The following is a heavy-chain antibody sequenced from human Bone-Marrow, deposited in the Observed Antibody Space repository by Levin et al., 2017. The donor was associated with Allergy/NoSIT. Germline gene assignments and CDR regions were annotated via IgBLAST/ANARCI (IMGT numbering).Heavy chain of an antibody. CDR1: GFTFSSYW. D-gene: IGHD3-3*01. V-gene: IGHV3-7*01. CDR3: ARQSEGRITIFGVVIPSLEYYYYGMDV. Sequence: GESLKISCAASGFTFSSYWMSWVRQAPGKGLEWVANIKQDGSEKYYVDSVKGRFTISRDNAKNSLYLQMNSLRAEDTAVYYCARQSEGRITIFGVVIPSLEYYYYGMDVWGQGTTVTVSS. CDR2: IKQDGSEK. J-gene: IGHJ6*02.